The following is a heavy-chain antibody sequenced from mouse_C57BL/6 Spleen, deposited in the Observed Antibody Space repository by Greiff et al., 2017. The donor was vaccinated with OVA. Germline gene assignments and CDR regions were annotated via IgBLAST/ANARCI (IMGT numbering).Heavy chain of an antibody. CDR1: GYTFTSYG. V-gene: IGHV1-81*01. J-gene: IGHJ4*01. D-gene: IGHD2-4*01. CDR3: ARSIYYDYDRGAMDY. CDR2: IYPRSGNT. Sequence: VQLQQSGAELARPGASVKLSCKASGYTFTSYGISWVKQRTGQGLEWIGEIYPRSGNTYYNEKFKGKATLTADKSSSTAYMELRSLTSEDSAVYFCARSIYYDYDRGAMDYWGQGTSVTVSS.